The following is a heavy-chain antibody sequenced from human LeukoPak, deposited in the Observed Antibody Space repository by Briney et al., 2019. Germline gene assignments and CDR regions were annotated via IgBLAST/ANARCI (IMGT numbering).Heavy chain of an antibody. CDR2: VSGSGNST. D-gene: IGHD2-15*01. V-gene: IGHV3-23*01. CDR1: GLTFSGSA. CDR3: AKVLVLVSANRYYFDY. J-gene: IGHJ4*02. Sequence: QPGGSLRLPCAASGLTFSGSAMSWVRQAPGKGLEWVSLVSGSGNSTYYADSVKGRFTISRDNSKNTLYLQMNSLRAEDTAVYYCAKVLVLVSANRYYFDYWGQGTLVTVSS.